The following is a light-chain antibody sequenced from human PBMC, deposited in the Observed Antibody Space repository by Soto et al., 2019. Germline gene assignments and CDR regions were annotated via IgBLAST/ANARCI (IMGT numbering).Light chain of an antibody. J-gene: IGKJ2*01. Sequence: EVVFTQSPGTVSLSPGERATLSFRASQSVSSNYLAWYQQKPGQAPRLLMYGASTRATGIPARFSGSGSGTEFTLTISSLQSEDFALYYCHQYNSWPPGTFGQGTKVDI. CDR3: HQYNSWPPGT. CDR1: QSVSSN. CDR2: GAS. V-gene: IGKV3-15*01.